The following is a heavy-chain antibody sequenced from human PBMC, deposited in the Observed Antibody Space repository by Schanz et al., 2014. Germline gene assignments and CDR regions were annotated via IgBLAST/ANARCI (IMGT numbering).Heavy chain of an antibody. D-gene: IGHD6-19*01. CDR2: ISAYNGHT. CDR1: GYTFISYG. J-gene: IGHJ4*02. V-gene: IGHV1-18*01. CDR3: ARGGYSSGWYDRDIAHFDY. Sequence: QVQLVQSGAEVKKPGASVKVSCKASGYTFISYGIKWVRQAPGQGLEWMGWISAYNGHTDYAQKLQGRVTLTTDTSTSTAYMELRSLRSDDTAVYYCARGGYSSGWYDRDIAHFDYWGQGTRVTVSS.